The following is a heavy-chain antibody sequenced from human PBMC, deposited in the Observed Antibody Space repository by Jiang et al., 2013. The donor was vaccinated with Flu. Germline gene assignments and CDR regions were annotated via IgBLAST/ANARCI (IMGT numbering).Heavy chain of an antibody. Sequence: QTLTLTCTFSGFSLSTSGMCASWIRQPPGKALEWLALIDWDDDKYYSTSLKTRLTISKDTSKNQVVLTMTNMDPVDTATYYCVHSRLWFGSGDAFDIWGQGTMVTVSS. J-gene: IGHJ3*02. V-gene: IGHV2-70*12. D-gene: IGHD3-10*01. CDR1: GFSLSTSGMC. CDR2: IDWDDDK. CDR3: VHSRLWFGSGDAFDI.